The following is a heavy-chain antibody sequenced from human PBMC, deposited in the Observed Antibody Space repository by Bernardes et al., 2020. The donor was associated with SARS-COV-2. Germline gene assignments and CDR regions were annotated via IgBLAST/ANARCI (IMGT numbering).Heavy chain of an antibody. Sequence: IRQAPGKGLEWIGSIYYSGTTYYNPSLKSRVTISVDPSKNQFSLNLISVTAADTAVYHCARRNSGKYYIDYWGRGTLV. J-gene: IGHJ4*02. CDR2: IYYSGTT. V-gene: IGHV4-39*01. D-gene: IGHD1-26*01. CDR3: ARRNSGKYYIDY.